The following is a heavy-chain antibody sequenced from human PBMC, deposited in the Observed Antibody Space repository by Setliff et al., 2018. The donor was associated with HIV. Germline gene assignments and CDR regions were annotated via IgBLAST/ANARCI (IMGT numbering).Heavy chain of an antibody. D-gene: IGHD1-1*01. CDR3: ARFVSYKWSYGSNGFDI. Sequence: GESLKISCKGSGHTFSTYWIGWVRQKPGKGLEWMGIIFPSDSDIRYSRSLQDQYTISADKSIATAYLQWRSLKTSDSGIYFCARFVSYKWSYGSNGFDIWGQGTVGTVSS. CDR1: GHTFSTYW. V-gene: IGHV5-51*01. J-gene: IGHJ3*02. CDR2: IFPSDSDI.